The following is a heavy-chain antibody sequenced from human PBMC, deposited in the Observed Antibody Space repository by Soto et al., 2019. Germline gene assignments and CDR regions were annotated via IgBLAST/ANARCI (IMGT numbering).Heavy chain of an antibody. D-gene: IGHD3-16*01. V-gene: IGHV5-51*01. CDR1: GYSFTDYW. CDR2: INPGDSRS. Sequence: LGESLKISCKASGYSFTDYWIGWVRQMPGKGLEWMGIINPGDSRSKYSPPFQGQVTISAAKSISTVYLQWSSLKASDTAIYFCARQSVQYDDDTFDIWGQGTMVTVSS. J-gene: IGHJ3*02. CDR3: ARQSVQYDDDTFDI.